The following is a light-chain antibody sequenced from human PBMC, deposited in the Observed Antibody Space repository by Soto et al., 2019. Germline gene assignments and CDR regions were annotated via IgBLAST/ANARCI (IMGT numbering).Light chain of an antibody. V-gene: IGKV2-28*01. CDR3: MQALHTPLT. CDR1: QSLLYSNGYNY. CDR2: LGS. J-gene: IGKJ4*01. Sequence: DIVMTQSPLSLPATPGEPASISCRSSQSLLYSNGYNYLDWYVQKPGQSPQLLIYLGSNRASGGHDRVSGSGSGTDFTLKITRVEAEDVGVYYCMQALHTPLTFGGGTRVEIK.